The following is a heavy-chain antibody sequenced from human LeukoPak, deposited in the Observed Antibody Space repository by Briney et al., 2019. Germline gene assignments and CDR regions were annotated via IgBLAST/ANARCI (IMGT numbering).Heavy chain of an antibody. J-gene: IGHJ4*02. Sequence: GSLRLSCAASGFTFSSYDMSWVRQAPGKGLEWVSGISGGGNTFYSDSVKGRFTISRDNSKNTLYLEMNSLRAEDTAVYFCAKDGWEIWLATGNWGQGTLVTVSS. CDR1: GFTFSSYD. V-gene: IGHV3-23*01. D-gene: IGHD1-26*01. CDR2: ISGGGNT. CDR3: AKDGWEIWLATGN.